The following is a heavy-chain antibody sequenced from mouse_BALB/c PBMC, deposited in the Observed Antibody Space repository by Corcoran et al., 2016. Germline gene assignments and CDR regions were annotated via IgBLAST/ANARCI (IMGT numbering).Heavy chain of an antibody. J-gene: IGHJ4*01. V-gene: IGHV1S136*01. CDR2: INPYNDGT. Sequence: EVQLQQSGPELVKPGASVKMSCKASGYTFTSYVMHWVKQRPGQGLEWIGYINPYNDGTKYNEKFKGKVTLTSDKSSSTAYMELSSLTSEDSAVYDCARLYPGIAMDYWGQGTSVTVSS. CDR1: GYTFTSYV. CDR3: ARLYPGIAMDY.